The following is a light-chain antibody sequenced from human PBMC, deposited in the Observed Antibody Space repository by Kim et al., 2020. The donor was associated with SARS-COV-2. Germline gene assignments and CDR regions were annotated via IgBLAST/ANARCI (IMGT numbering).Light chain of an antibody. CDR2: EVS. J-gene: IGLJ2*01. CDR3: TSYAGTDTLI. V-gene: IGLV2-8*01. CDR1: SSDIGGYKS. Sequence: QSALTQPPSASGSPGQSFTISCSGTSSDIGGYKSVSWYQQHPGKAPKLIIFEVSERPSGVPDRFSGSKSGNTASLTVSGLQPEDEAYYYCTSYAGTDTLIFGGGTQLTVL.